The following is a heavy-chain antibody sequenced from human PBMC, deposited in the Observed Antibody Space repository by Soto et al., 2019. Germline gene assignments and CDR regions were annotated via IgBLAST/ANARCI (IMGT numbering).Heavy chain of an antibody. CDR1: GGSISSYY. Sequence: SETLSLTCTVSGGSISSYYWSWIRQPAGKGLEWIGRIYTSGSTNYNPSLKSRVTMSVDTSKNQFSLKLSSVTAADTAVYYCARDLDSGYCSGGSCYYYYGMDVWGQGTTVTVSS. CDR3: ARDLDSGYCSGGSCYYYYGMDV. D-gene: IGHD2-15*01. J-gene: IGHJ6*02. CDR2: IYTSGST. V-gene: IGHV4-4*07.